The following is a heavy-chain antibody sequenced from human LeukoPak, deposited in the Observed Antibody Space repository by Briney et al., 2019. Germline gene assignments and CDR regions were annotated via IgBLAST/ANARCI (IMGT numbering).Heavy chain of an antibody. J-gene: IGHJ6*02. CDR1: GFTFRSYW. Sequence: GGSLRLSCAASGFTFRSYWMSWVRQAPGKGLEWVANVKQDGSEKYYVDSVKGRFTISRDNAKNSLYLQMNSLRAEDTAVYYCAREYSRHYGMDVWGQGTTVTVSS. V-gene: IGHV3-7*01. D-gene: IGHD6-13*01. CDR3: AREYSRHYGMDV. CDR2: VKQDGSEK.